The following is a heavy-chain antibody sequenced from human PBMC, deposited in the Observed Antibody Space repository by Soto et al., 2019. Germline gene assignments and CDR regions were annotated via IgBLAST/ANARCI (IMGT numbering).Heavy chain of an antibody. CDR2: IYYSGST. J-gene: IGHJ4*02. CDR3: AGSRAFYDSRGYYRH. V-gene: IGHV4-31*03. D-gene: IGHD3-22*01. CDR1: GGSISSGGYY. Sequence: QVQLQESGPGLVKPSQTLSLTCTVSGGSISSGGYYWSWIRPHPGKGLEWIGYIYYSGSTYYNPSLKSRVTIPEDTSKNQLSLKLSAVAAADTAVYYCAGSRAFYDSRGYYRHWGQGTLVTVSS.